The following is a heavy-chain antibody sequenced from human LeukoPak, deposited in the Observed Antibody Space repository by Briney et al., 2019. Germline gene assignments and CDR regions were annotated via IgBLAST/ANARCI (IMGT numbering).Heavy chain of an antibody. CDR2: IWYDGSNK. D-gene: IGHD3-16*01. J-gene: IGHJ6*02. Sequence: PGGSLRLSCAASGFTFSSYDMHWVRQAPGKGLEWVAVIWYDGSNKYYADSVKGRFTISRDNSKNTLYLQMNSLRAEDTAVYYCAREAYGDYYYGMDVWGQGTTVTVSS. CDR3: AREAYGDYYYGMDV. V-gene: IGHV3-33*01. CDR1: GFTFSSYD.